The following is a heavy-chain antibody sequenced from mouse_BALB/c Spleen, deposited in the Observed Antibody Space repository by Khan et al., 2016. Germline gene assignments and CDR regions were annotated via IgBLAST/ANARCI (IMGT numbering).Heavy chain of an antibody. D-gene: IGHD2-1*01. V-gene: IGHV14-3*02. Sequence: EVQLQESGAELVKPGASVKLSCTASGFNIKDTYMHWVKQRPEQGLEWIGRIDPANGNTTYDPKFQGRATITADTSSNTAYLQLISLTAEDTSVYYGAKVTAMNYWGQGTSVTVSS. CDR1: GFNIKDTY. CDR3: AKVTAMNY. CDR2: IDPANGNT. J-gene: IGHJ4*01.